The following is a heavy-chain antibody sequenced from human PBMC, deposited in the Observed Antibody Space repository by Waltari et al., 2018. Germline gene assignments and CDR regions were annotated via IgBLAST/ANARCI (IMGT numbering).Heavy chain of an antibody. J-gene: IGHJ4*02. D-gene: IGHD3-3*01. CDR1: GGSISSSSYY. Sequence: QLQLQESGPGLVKPSETLSLTCTVSGGSISSSSYYWGWIRQPPGKGLEWIGSIYYSGSTYYNPSLKSRVTISVDTSKNQFSLKLSSVTAADTAVYYCAMKSSYYDFWSGYPSAIDYWGQGTLVTVSS. V-gene: IGHV4-39*01. CDR3: AMKSSYYDFWSGYPSAIDY. CDR2: IYYSGST.